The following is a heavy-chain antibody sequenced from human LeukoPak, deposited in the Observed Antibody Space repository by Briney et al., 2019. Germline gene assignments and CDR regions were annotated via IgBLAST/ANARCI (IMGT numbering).Heavy chain of an antibody. Sequence: GGSLRLSCAASGFSFSNSGMSWVRQAPAKGLEWVAGISGGGANTHYADSVKGRFTISRDNSENTLFLQMNSLRDEDTAIYYCSKWNGYGDYWGQGTLVTVSS. J-gene: IGHJ4*02. CDR2: ISGGGANT. D-gene: IGHD1-1*01. V-gene: IGHV3-23*01. CDR1: GFSFSNSG. CDR3: SKWNGYGDY.